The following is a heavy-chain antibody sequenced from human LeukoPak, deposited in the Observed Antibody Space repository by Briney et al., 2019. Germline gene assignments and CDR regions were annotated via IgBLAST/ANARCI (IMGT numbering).Heavy chain of an antibody. D-gene: IGHD5-12*01. CDR1: GFTFSSYS. V-gene: IGHV3-21*04. J-gene: IGHJ5*02. Sequence: GGSLRLSCAGSGFTFSSYSMNWVRQAPGKGLEWVSSISSSSTYIYYADSLKGRFTISRDNSKKTLYLQMNSLRAEDTALYYCAKEQRGYSGYMVGSCFDPWGQGTLVTVSS. CDR3: AKEQRGYSGYMVGSCFDP. CDR2: ISSSSTYI.